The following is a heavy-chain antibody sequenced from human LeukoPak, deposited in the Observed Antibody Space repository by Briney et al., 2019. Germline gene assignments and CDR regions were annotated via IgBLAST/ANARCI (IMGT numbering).Heavy chain of an antibody. CDR3: ARKNKGIAAAGFFDY. Sequence: LPGGSLRLSCAASGFAFSSYAMSWVRQAPGKGLEWVSAISGSGGSTYYADSVKGRFTISGDNSKNTLYLQMNSLRAEDTAVYYCARKNKGIAAAGFFDYWGQGTLVTVSS. J-gene: IGHJ4*02. D-gene: IGHD6-13*01. V-gene: IGHV3-23*01. CDR1: GFAFSSYA. CDR2: ISGSGGST.